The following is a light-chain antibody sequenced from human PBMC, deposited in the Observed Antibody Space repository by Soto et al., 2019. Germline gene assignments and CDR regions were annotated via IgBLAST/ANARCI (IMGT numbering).Light chain of an antibody. Sequence: IGLTQSPATVSLYPGERATLTCRASQSVSSYLACYQQKPGQAPRLVIYDASNRATGIPARFSGSGSGTDFTLTISLQAPEDFAVYCWQQGSNRPTFGQGTRLEIK. V-gene: IGKV3-11*01. J-gene: IGKJ5*01. CDR3: QQGSNRPT. CDR1: QSVSSY. CDR2: DAS.